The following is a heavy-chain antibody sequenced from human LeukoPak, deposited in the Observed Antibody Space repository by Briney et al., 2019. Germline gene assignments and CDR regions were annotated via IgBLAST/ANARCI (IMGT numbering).Heavy chain of an antibody. CDR1: GGFISSYY. CDR3: ARQDLSITIFGVVTTTFDY. D-gene: IGHD3-3*01. Sequence: SETLSLTCTVSGGFISSYYWSWIRQPPGKGLEWIGYVYYSGSTNYNPSLKSRVTISVDTSKNQFSLKLSSVTAADTAVYYCARQDLSITIFGVVTTTFDYWGQGTLVTVSS. V-gene: IGHV4-59*01. CDR2: VYYSGST. J-gene: IGHJ4*02.